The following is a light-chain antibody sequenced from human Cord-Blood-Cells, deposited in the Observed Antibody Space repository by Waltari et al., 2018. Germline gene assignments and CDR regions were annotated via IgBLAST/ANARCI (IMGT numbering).Light chain of an antibody. CDR3: QQYNNWPALT. Sequence: EIVMTPSPATLSVSPGERATLSCRASQSVSSNLAWYQQKPGQAPRLLIYGASTRATGIPARFSGSGSGTEFTLTISSLQSEDFAVYDCQQYNNWPALTFGGGTKVEIK. CDR1: QSVSSN. J-gene: IGKJ4*01. CDR2: GAS. V-gene: IGKV3-15*01.